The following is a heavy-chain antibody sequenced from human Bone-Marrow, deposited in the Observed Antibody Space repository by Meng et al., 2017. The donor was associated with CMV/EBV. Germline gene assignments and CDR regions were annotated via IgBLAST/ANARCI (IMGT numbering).Heavy chain of an antibody. Sequence: GGSLRLSCAASGFTFSSYWMSWVRQAPGKGLEWVANIKQDGSEKYYVDSVKGRFTISRDNAKNSLYLQMNSLRAEDTAVYYCARLWEYQLLYGIYYYYYGMDVWGQGTTVTVSS. CDR1: GFTFSSYW. CDR3: ARLWEYQLLYGIYYYYYGMDV. V-gene: IGHV3-7*01. CDR2: IKQDGSEK. D-gene: IGHD2-2*02. J-gene: IGHJ6*02.